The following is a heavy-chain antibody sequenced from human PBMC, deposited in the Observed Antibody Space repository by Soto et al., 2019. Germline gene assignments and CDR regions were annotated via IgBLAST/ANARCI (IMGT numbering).Heavy chain of an antibody. J-gene: IGHJ6*02. D-gene: IGHD6-13*01. Sequence: GGSLRLSCAASGFTFSSYAMHWVRQAPGKGLEWVAVISYDGSNKYYADSVKGRFTISRDNSKNTLYLQMNSLRAEDTAVYYCARVGGRAAAGKLRYGMDVWGQGTTVTVSS. V-gene: IGHV3-30-3*01. CDR1: GFTFSSYA. CDR2: ISYDGSNK. CDR3: ARVGGRAAAGKLRYGMDV.